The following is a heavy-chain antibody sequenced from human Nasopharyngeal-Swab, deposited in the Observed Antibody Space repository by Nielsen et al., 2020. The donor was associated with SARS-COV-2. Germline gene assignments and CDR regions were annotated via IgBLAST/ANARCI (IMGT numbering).Heavy chain of an antibody. V-gene: IGHV3-30*04. D-gene: IGHD1-26*01. J-gene: IGHJ4*02. CDR3: ARDRGELLGEYYFDY. CDR2: ISYDGSNK. CDR1: GFTFSSYA. Sequence: GESLKISCAASGFTFSSYAMHWVRQAPGKGLEWVAVISYDGSNKYYADSVKGRFTISRDNSKSTLYLQMNSLRAEDTAVYYCARDRGELLGEYYFDYWGQGTLVTVSS.